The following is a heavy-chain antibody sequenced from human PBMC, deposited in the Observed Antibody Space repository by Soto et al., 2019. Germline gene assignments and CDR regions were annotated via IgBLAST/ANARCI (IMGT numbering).Heavy chain of an antibody. D-gene: IGHD3-16*01. CDR3: ASDLMNTDDPPTSYYYGMDV. Sequence: GSSVQVSCKASGGTFTGYYMHWVRQAPGQELEWMGSIKPNNGGTNYAQKFQGWVTMTMDTSIGTAYIELNRLRSDDTAVYYCASDLMNTDDPPTSYYYGMDVWGQGTTVTVSS. V-gene: IGHV1-2*04. CDR2: IKPNNGGT. CDR1: GGTFTGYY. J-gene: IGHJ6*02.